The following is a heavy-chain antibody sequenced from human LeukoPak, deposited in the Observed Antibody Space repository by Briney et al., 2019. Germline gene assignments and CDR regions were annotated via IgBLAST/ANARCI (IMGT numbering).Heavy chain of an antibody. V-gene: IGHV3-7*03. D-gene: IGHD2-2*01. J-gene: IGHJ3*02. CDR2: INQDGTEK. CDR3: AKEQKLGYCSSTSCYGTAFDI. Sequence: GESLRLSCAASGFTFTTYWMSWVRQLPGKGLEWVANINQDGTEKYYVDSVKGRFTISRDNAKNSLYLQMNSLRAEDMALYYCAKEQKLGYCSSTSCYGTAFDIWGQGTMVTVSS. CDR1: GFTFTTYW.